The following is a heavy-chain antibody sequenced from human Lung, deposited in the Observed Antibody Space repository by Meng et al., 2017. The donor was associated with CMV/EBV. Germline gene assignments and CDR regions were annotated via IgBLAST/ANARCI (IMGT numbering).Heavy chain of an antibody. CDR1: GFTFSNYA. CDR2: IYSDGSST. V-gene: IGHV3-23*03. Sequence: ESLKISCAASGFTFSNYAMNWVRQAPGKGLEWVSVIYSDGSSTYYADSVKGRFTISRDNSKNTLDLQMNSLRAEDTAVYYCAKGDDSGWSPFDYWGQGTXVTVSS. J-gene: IGHJ4*02. CDR3: AKGDDSGWSPFDY. D-gene: IGHD3-22*01.